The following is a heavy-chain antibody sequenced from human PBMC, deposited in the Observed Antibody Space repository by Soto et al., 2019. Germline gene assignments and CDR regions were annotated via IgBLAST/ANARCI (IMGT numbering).Heavy chain of an antibody. V-gene: IGHV1-24*01. CDR3: ATARLAVAPYYYYLDV. CDR1: GYTLTELS. J-gene: IGHJ6*03. D-gene: IGHD6-19*01. Sequence: QVQLVQSGAEVKKPGASVKVSCKISGYTLTELSMHWVRQAPGKGLEWMGGFDPEDGETIYAQKFQGRVTMTEDTATDTAYMELSSLRSEDTAVYYCATARLAVAPYYYYLDVWGKGTTVTVSS. CDR2: FDPEDGET.